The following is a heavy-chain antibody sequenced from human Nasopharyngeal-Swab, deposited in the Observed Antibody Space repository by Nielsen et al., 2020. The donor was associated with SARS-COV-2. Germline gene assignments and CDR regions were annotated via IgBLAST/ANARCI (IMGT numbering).Heavy chain of an antibody. V-gene: IGHV3-30-3*01. D-gene: IGHD2-15*01. Sequence: GGCLRLSCAACGFTFSSYAMHWVRQAPGKGLEWVAVISYDGSNKYYADSVKGRFTISRDNSKNTLYLQMNSLRAEDTAVYYCARGADIVVVVAANGLDYWGQGTLVTVSS. CDR3: ARGADIVVVVAANGLDY. J-gene: IGHJ4*02. CDR1: GFTFSSYA. CDR2: ISYDGSNK.